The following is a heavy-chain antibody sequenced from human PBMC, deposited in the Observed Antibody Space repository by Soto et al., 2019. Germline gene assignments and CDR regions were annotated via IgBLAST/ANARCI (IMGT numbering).Heavy chain of an antibody. D-gene: IGHD3-10*01. CDR3: AKVGLGGSGSYQNYYYYYYMDV. V-gene: IGHV3-9*01. J-gene: IGHJ6*03. Sequence: GGSLRLSCAASGFTFDDYAMHWVRQAPGKGLEWVSGISWNSGSIGYADSVKGRFTISRDNAKNSLYLQMNSLRAEDTALYYCAKVGLGGSGSYQNYYYYYYMDVWGKGTTVTVSS. CDR1: GFTFDDYA. CDR2: ISWNSGSI.